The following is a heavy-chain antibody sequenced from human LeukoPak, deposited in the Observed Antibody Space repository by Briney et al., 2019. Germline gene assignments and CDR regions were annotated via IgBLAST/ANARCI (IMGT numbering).Heavy chain of an antibody. CDR1: GFTFSSYG. J-gene: IGHJ4*02. CDR3: ATGYYYDTSGYYSPGGFDY. V-gene: IGHV3-30*03. D-gene: IGHD3-22*01. CDR2: ISYDGSNK. Sequence: GGSLRLSCAASGFTFSSYGMHWVRQAPGKGLEWVAVISYDGSNKYYADSVKGRFTISRDNSKNTLYLQMNSLRAEDTAVYYCATGYYYDTSGYYSPGGFDYWGQGTLVTVSS.